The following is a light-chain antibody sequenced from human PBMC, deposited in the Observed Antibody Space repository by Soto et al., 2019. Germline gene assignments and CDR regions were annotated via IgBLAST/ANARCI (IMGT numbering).Light chain of an antibody. CDR3: HHRVKWPYT. CDR2: DSS. CDR1: QSVGVY. V-gene: IGKV3-11*01. J-gene: IGKJ2*01. Sequence: DIVLTQSPATLSLSPGQRATLSCRASQSVGVYLLWFQQKPGQPPRLLIYDSSNRASGVPARFSGSGSGTDFTLTISRLEPEDFAVYFCHHRVKWPYTFGPGTKLEIK.